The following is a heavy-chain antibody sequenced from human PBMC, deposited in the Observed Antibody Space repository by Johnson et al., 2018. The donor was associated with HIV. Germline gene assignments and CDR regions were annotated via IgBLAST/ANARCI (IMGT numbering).Heavy chain of an antibody. CDR2: ISGSGGST. J-gene: IGHJ3*02. Sequence: VQLVESGGGLVQPGGSLRLSCAASGFTFSSYAMSWVRQAPGKGLEWVSAISGSGGSTYYADSVKGRFTICRDNAKNSLYLQMNSLKTEDTAVYYCALSYSLDAFDIWGQGTMVTVSS. CDR3: ALSYSLDAFDI. CDR1: GFTFSSYA. V-gene: IGHV3-23*04. D-gene: IGHD2-21*01.